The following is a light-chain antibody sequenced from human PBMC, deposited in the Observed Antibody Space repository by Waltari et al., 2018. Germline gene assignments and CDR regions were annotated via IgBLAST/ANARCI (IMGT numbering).Light chain of an antibody. V-gene: IGKV3-15*01. CDR1: QSVSST. CDR2: DAS. J-gene: IGKJ2*01. CDR3: QQYSNWYT. Sequence: EILMTQSLATLSVSPGERATLSCRASQSVSSTLARYQQKPGQAPRLLIYDASTRATGIPARFSGSGSGTEFTLTISSLQSEDFAVYYCQQYSNWYTFGQGTKLEIK.